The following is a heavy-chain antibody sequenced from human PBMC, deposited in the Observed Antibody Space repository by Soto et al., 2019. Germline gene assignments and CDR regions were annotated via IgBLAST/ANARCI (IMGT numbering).Heavy chain of an antibody. CDR2: ISYDGSNK. CDR3: ARDKTTSDY. V-gene: IGHV3-30-3*01. D-gene: IGHD4-17*01. CDR1: GFTFSSYA. Sequence: GGSLRLSCAASGFTFSSYAMHWVRQAPGKGLEWVAVISYDGSNKYYADSVKGRFTISRDNSKNTLYLQMNSLRAEDTAVYYCARDKTTSDYWGQGTLVTGSS. J-gene: IGHJ4*02.